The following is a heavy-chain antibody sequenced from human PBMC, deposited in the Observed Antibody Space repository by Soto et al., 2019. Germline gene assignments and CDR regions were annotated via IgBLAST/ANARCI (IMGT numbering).Heavy chain of an antibody. CDR3: ARDLAKGGGSAGFDY. CDR1: GYTFTVYY. D-gene: IGHD1-26*01. CDR2: INPKSGGT. J-gene: IGHJ4*02. V-gene: IGHV1-2*02. Sequence: QVQLVQSGAGVKKPGASVNVSCKASGYTFTVYYMHWVRQAPGQGLGWMGWINPKSGGTMYPQKFQGRVTMTWDTSISTAYMALTRLRSDDTAVYYCARDLAKGGGSAGFDYWGQGTLVTVSS.